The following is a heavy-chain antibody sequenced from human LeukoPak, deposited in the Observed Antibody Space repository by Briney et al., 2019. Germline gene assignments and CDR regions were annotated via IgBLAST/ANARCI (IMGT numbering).Heavy chain of an antibody. D-gene: IGHD3-22*01. CDR3: AKDWRPSYFDSSGYYYTLYY. V-gene: IGHV3-23*01. J-gene: IGHJ4*02. Sequence: GGSLRLSCAASGFTFSSYAMTWVRQAPGKGLEWVSAISGSGGTTYYADSVKGRFTISRDNSKNTLYLQMNSLRAEDTAVYYCAKDWRPSYFDSSGYYYTLYYWGQGTLVTVSS. CDR1: GFTFSSYA. CDR2: ISGSGGTT.